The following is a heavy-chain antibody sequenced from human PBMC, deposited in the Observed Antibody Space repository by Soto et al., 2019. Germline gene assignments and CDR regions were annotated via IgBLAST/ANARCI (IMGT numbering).Heavy chain of an antibody. CDR2: IWYDGSNK. CDR1: GFTFSSYG. Sequence: QVQLVESGGGVVQPGRSLRLSCAASGFTFSSYGMHWVRQAPGKGLEWVAVIWYDGSNKYYADSVKGRFTISRDNSKNTLYLQMNSLRAEDTAVYYCARGLTYYDFWSGYYKVPDYFDYWGQGTLVTVSS. J-gene: IGHJ4*02. V-gene: IGHV3-33*01. CDR3: ARGLTYYDFWSGYYKVPDYFDY. D-gene: IGHD3-3*01.